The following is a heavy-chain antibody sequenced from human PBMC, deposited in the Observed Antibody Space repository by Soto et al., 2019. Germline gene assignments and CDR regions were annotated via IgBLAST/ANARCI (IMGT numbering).Heavy chain of an antibody. D-gene: IGHD1-1*01. CDR2: IIPIFGTA. CDR3: ARRAETNGWNGFGADKYYFDF. J-gene: IGHJ4*02. V-gene: IGHV1-69*05. CDR1: GGTFSSYP. Sequence: GASVKVSCKASGGTFSSYPINWVLQAPGQGLEWMGEIIPIFGTANYAQKFQGRVTMTSDTSITTAHMELSSLRSEDTAVYYCARRAETNGWNGFGADKYYFDFWGQGTLVTVSS.